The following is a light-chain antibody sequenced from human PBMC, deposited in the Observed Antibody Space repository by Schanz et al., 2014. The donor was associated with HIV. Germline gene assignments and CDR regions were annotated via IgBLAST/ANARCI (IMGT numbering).Light chain of an antibody. V-gene: IGKV1-39*01. CDR2: TAS. Sequence: IQVTQSPSSLSASVGDRVTITCQASQDITYHLNWYQQKPGKAPKLLIYTASILQSGVPSRFSGSGSGTDFILTISSLQPENFATYSCQQSYNTPYTFGQGTKLEIK. CDR1: QDITYH. CDR3: QQSYNTPYT. J-gene: IGKJ2*01.